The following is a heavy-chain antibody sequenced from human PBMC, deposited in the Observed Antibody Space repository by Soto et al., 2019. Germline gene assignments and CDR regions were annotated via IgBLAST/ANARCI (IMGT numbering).Heavy chain of an antibody. CDR2: VSGDNGNT. CDR1: GYTFSSHG. J-gene: IGHJ5*02. Sequence: QVQLVQSVAEVKKPATSVKVSCTASGYTFSSHGISSVRQAPGQGRQGIRWVSGDNGNTNYAQSLQGRVSLTKDTATNTVQMDLRSLSSDDTAVYLCSRDSGYFRSGACQREWFDPWGEATLVMVSS. CDR3: SRDSGYFRSGACQREWFDP. D-gene: IGHD2-15*01. V-gene: IGHV1-18*01.